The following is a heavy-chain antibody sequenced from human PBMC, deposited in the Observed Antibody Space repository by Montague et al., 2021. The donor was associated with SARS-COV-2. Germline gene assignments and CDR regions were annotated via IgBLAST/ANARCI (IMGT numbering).Heavy chain of an antibody. J-gene: IGHJ4*02. CDR1: GVAELRCR. CDR2: LMYKKKT. Sequence: SETLSLTCTVYGVAELRCRSEEHTSALQSPMERVCQLMYKKKTYYNPSLTSRVTISMDTSESQFSLKMTSVTAADTAVYYCARLESSWWFFVYWGQGTMVTVSS. V-gene: IGHV4-34*12. CDR3: ARLESSWWFFVY. D-gene: IGHD2-8*02.